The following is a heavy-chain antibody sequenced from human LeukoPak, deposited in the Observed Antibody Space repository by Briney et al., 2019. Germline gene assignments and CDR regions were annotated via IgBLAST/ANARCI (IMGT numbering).Heavy chain of an antibody. Sequence: GGSLRLSCAASGFTFSSYAMHWVRQAPGKGLEWVAVISYDGSNKYYADSVKGRFTISRDNSKNTLYLQMNSLRAEDTAVYYCAKDADSSGWYGRFDYWGQGTLVTVSS. CDR1: GFTFSSYA. CDR2: ISYDGSNK. D-gene: IGHD6-19*01. V-gene: IGHV3-30*04. CDR3: AKDADSSGWYGRFDY. J-gene: IGHJ4*02.